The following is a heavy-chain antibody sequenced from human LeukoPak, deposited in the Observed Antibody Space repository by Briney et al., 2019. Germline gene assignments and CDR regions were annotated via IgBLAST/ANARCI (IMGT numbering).Heavy chain of an antibody. V-gene: IGHV3-11*01. J-gene: IGHJ6*03. CDR1: GFTFSDYY. D-gene: IGHD6-13*01. CDR2: ISSSGSTI. CDR3: ASADSSSWRNYYYYMDV. Sequence: RGSMRLSCAAPGFTFSDYYMSWIRQAPVKGLEWVSYISSSGSTIYYAYSVKGRFNISRDNAKNSLYLQMNSLRAEDTAVYYCASADSSSWRNYYYYMDVWGKGTTVTVSS.